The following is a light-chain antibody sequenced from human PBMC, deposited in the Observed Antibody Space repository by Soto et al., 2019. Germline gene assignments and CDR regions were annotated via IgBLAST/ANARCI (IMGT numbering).Light chain of an antibody. CDR2: EVS. CDR1: SSDVGGYNY. Sequence: QSVLTQPASVSGSPGQSITISCTGTSSDVGGYNYVSWYQQHPGKAPKLMIYEVSNRPSGISNRFSGSKSGNTASLTISGLQAEDGADYYCGSFTSSSTLVFGAGTSSPS. CDR3: GSFTSSSTLV. J-gene: IGLJ1*01. V-gene: IGLV2-14*01.